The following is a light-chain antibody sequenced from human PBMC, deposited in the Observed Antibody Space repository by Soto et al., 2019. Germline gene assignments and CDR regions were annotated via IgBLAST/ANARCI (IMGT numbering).Light chain of an antibody. CDR3: QQRSNWPIT. CDR2: DAF. Sequence: EIVLTQSPATMSLSPGERATLSCRASQSVSSYLAWYQQKPGQAPRLLIYDAFNRATGIPARLSGSGSGTDFTLTISSLEPEDFAVYYCQQRSNWPITFGQGTRLEIK. V-gene: IGKV3-11*01. CDR1: QSVSSY. J-gene: IGKJ5*01.